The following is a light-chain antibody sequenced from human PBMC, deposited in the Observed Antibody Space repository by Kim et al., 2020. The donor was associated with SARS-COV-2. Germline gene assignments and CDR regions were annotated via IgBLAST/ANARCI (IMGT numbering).Light chain of an antibody. Sequence: QPVLTQSPSASASLGASVTLTCTLSSGHSTFAIAWHQHHPEKGPRYLMKINIDGSHKKGDGIPDRFSGSSSGAERYLTISSLHSEDEADYYCQTWGTGIVIFGGGTQLTVL. V-gene: IGLV4-69*01. CDR1: SGHSTFA. CDR3: QTWGTGIVI. J-gene: IGLJ2*01. CDR2: INIDGSH.